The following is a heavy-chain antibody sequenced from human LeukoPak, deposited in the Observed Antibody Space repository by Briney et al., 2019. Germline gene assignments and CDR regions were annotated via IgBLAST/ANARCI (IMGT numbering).Heavy chain of an antibody. CDR1: GFTFSTYW. V-gene: IGHV3-23*01. J-gene: IGHJ4*02. D-gene: IGHD3-22*01. CDR2: ISGSGGST. Sequence: PGGSLRLSCAASGFTFSTYWMTWARQAPGKGLEWVSAISGSGGSTYYADSVKGRFTISRDNSKNTLYLQMNSLRAEDTAVYYCAKERRVYDSSGYYDYWGQGTLVTVSS. CDR3: AKERRVYDSSGYYDY.